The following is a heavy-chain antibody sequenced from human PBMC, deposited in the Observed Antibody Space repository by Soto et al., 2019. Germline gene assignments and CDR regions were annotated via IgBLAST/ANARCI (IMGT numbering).Heavy chain of an antibody. D-gene: IGHD6-6*01. CDR1: GGSIFSYY. J-gene: IGHJ6*02. CDR2: MYTTGGT. Sequence: SETLSLTCIVSGGSIFSYYWDWIRQPAGKGLEWIGRMYTTGGTISGPSLRSRVTMSVDTSKSQFSLKLSSVTAADTAVYYCAGDRPDYFYGMDVWGQGTTVTVSS. CDR3: AGDRPDYFYGMDV. V-gene: IGHV4-4*07.